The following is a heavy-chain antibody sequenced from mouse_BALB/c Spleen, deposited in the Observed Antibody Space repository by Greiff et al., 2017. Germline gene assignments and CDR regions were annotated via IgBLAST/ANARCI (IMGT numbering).Heavy chain of an antibody. V-gene: IGHV5-17*02. CDR1: GFTFSSFG. CDR2: ISSGSSTI. CDR3: ARSGFAY. Sequence: EVQVVESGGGLVKPGGSRKLSCAASGFTFSSFGMHWVRQAPEKGLEWVAYISSGSSTIYYADTVKGRFTISRDNPKNTLFLQMTSLRSEDTAMYYCARSGFAYWGQGTLVTVSA. J-gene: IGHJ3*01.